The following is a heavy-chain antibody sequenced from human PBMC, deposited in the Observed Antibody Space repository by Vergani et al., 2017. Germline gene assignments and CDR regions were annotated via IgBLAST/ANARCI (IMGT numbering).Heavy chain of an antibody. J-gene: IGHJ6*01. Sequence: QVQLQESGPGLVKPSETLTLTCDVSDSSIMTNPYWGWFRQSPGKGLEWIGCIHHSGDTHYNSSLKSRVSISIVSSSKFSLSLTSVTAADTAIYDGARQRDSEGFFPSSYCDVMDVLVDGTTVTVSS. CDR2: IHHSGDT. D-gene: IGHD2-21*01. V-gene: IGHV4-38-2*01. CDR3: ARQRDSEGFFPSSYCDVMDV. CDR1: DSSIMTNPY.